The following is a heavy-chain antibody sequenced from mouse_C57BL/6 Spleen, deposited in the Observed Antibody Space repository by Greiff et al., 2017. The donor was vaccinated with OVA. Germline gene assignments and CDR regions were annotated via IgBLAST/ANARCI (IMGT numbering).Heavy chain of an antibody. CDR3: AGAVYDGYYWFAY. CDR1: GYSITSGYD. Sequence: DVKLQESGPGMVKPSQSLSLTCTVTGYSITSGYDWHWIRHFPGNKLEWMGYISYSGSTNYNPSLKSRISITHDTSKNHFFLKLNSVTTEDTATYYCAGAVYDGYYWFAYWGQGTLVTVSA. D-gene: IGHD2-3*01. CDR2: ISYSGST. J-gene: IGHJ3*01. V-gene: IGHV3-1*01.